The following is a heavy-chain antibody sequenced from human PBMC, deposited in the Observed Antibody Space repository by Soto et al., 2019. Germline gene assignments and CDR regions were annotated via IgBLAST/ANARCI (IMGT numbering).Heavy chain of an antibody. Sequence: QITLNESGPTLVKPTQTLTLTCTFSGFSLSTRGVGVGWIRQPPGKALEWFALLYWDDDERYSPSLMSRLTITKDTSKNQVFLTMTNVDPVYTATSYCAHRPRWFRYFFDYWGQGTLVTVSS. J-gene: IGHJ4*02. CDR2: LYWDDDE. D-gene: IGHD3-10*01. CDR1: GFSLSTRGVG. V-gene: IGHV2-5*02. CDR3: AHRPRWFRYFFDY.